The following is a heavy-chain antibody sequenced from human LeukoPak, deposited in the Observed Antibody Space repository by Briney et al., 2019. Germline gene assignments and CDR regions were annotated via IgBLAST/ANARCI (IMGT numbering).Heavy chain of an antibody. J-gene: IGHJ4*02. D-gene: IGHD3-10*01. CDR2: IYYSGST. V-gene: IGHV4-38-2*02. Sequence: SETLSLTCTVSGYSISSGYYWGWIRQPPGKGLEWIGSIYYSGSTYYNPSLKSRVTIAVDTSKNQFSLKLSSVTAADTAVYYCARLSYYGSGIFDYWGQGTLVTVSS. CDR1: GYSISSGYY. CDR3: ARLSYYGSGIFDY.